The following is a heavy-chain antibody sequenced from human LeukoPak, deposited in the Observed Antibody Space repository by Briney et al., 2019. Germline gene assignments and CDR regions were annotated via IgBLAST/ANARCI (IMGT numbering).Heavy chain of an antibody. J-gene: IGHJ4*02. CDR1: GGSISSGGYY. CDR3: ARVARGTTVEFDY. D-gene: IGHD4-23*01. V-gene: IGHV4-31*03. Sequence: SQTLSLTCTVSGGSISSGGYYWSWIRQHPGKGLEWIGYIYYSGSTYYNPSLKSRVTISVDTSKNLFSLKLSSVTAADTAVYYCARVARGTTVEFDYWGQGTLVTVSS. CDR2: IYYSGST.